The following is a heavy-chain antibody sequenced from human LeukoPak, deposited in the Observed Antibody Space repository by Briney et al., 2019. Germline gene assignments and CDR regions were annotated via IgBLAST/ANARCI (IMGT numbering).Heavy chain of an antibody. CDR1: GFTFSSYA. J-gene: IGHJ4*02. Sequence: GGSLRLSCAASGFTFSSYAMHWVRQAPGKGLGWVAVISYDGSNKYYADSVKGRFTISRDNAKNSLYLQMNSLRAEDTSVYYCARESSSVLFDYWGQGTLVTVSS. CDR2: ISYDGSNK. D-gene: IGHD6-6*01. CDR3: ARESSSVLFDY. V-gene: IGHV3-30-3*01.